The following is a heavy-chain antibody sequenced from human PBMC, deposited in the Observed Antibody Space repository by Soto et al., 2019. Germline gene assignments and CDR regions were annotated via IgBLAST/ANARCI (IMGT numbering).Heavy chain of an antibody. D-gene: IGHD3-9*01. CDR1: GYTFTGYY. Sequence: QVQLVQSGAEVKKPGASVKVSCKASGYTFTGYYMHWVRQAPGQGLEWMGWINPNSGGTNYAQKFQGRVTRTRDTSISTAYMELSRLRSDDTAVYYCARERRITGTSAFDWLWTFDPWGQGTLVTVSS. CDR2: INPNSGGT. V-gene: IGHV1-2*02. J-gene: IGHJ5*02. CDR3: ARERRITGTSAFDWLWTFDP.